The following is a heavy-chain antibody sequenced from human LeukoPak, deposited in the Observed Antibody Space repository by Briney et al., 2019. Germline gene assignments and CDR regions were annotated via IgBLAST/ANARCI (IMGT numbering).Heavy chain of an antibody. J-gene: IGHJ4*02. V-gene: IGHV3-48*01. Sequence: PGGPLRLSCAASGFTFSSYSMNWVRQAPGKGLEWVSYISSSSSTIYSADSVKGRFTVSRYKAKNSLYLQMNSLRAEETAVYYCARETQYYDFWIGYYPYYFDYRGQGTLVTVSS. CDR1: GFTFSSYS. D-gene: IGHD3-3*01. CDR3: ARETQYYDFWIGYYPYYFDY. CDR2: ISSSSSTI.